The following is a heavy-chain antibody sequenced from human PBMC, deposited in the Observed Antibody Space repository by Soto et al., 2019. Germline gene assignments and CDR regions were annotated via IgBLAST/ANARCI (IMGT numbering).Heavy chain of an antibody. CDR1: GYSISSGYY. V-gene: IGHV4-38-2*01. CDR2: IYHSGTT. D-gene: IGHD3-22*01. Sequence: SETLSLTCAVSGYSISSGYYWGWIRQPPGKGLEWIGSIYHSGTTYDNPSLKSRVTISVDMSNNQFSLKLSSVTAADTAVYYCARLLYDSRGYYYFDYWARGTLLTVSS. CDR3: ARLLYDSRGYYYFDY. J-gene: IGHJ4*02.